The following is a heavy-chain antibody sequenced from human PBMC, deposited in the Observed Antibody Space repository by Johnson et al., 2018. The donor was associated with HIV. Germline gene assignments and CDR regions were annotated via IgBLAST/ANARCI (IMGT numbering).Heavy chain of an antibody. CDR2: IRFDGSNK. Sequence: QVQLVESGGGVVRPGGSLRLSCAASGFTFDDYAMHWVRQAPGKGLEWVSFIRFDGSNKYYADSVKGRFTISRDNAQNSLYLEMNTLRDEDTAVYYCAKGVTIFGVDIHDGFDMWGQGTMVTVSS. D-gene: IGHD3-3*01. V-gene: IGHV3-30*02. J-gene: IGHJ3*02. CDR3: AKGVTIFGVDIHDGFDM. CDR1: GFTFDDYA.